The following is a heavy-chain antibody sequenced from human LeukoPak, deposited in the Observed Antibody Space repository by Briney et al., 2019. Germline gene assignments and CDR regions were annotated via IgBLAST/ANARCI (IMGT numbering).Heavy chain of an antibody. J-gene: IGHJ6*03. V-gene: IGHV1-18*01. CDR2: ISGNNGRT. Sequence: GASVKVSCKASGYTFTTYGISWVRQAPGQGLEWMGWISGNNGRTTYAQKFRGRVTVTTDTSTSTAYMDLRSLTYDDTAVYYCARQSASYGYYYYYMDVWGKGTTVTVSS. D-gene: IGHD5-18*01. CDR3: ARQSASYGYYYYYMDV. CDR1: GYTFTTYG.